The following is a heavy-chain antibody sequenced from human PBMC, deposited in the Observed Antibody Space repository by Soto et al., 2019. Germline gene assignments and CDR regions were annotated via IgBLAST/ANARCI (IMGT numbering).Heavy chain of an antibody. V-gene: IGHV1-18*01. CDR2: MNVYNGHT. CDR3: AIDLSSGWFDH. D-gene: IGHD6-19*01. Sequence: QVQVVQSGAEVKKPGASVKVSCKASGYIFNNYAISWVRQAPGQGLEWMGWMNVYNGHTKYAQKVQGRLTMTTDTSTSTAYMELRNLRSDDTAVYYCAIDLSSGWFDHWGQGTLVTVSS. J-gene: IGHJ5*02. CDR1: GYIFNNYA.